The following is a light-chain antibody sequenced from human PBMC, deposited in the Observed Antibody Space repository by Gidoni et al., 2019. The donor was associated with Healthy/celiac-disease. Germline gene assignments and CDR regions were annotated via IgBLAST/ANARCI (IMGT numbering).Light chain of an antibody. CDR1: QSVSSN. Sequence: EIVMTQSPANLSVSPGERATLSCRASQSVSSNLAWYQQKPGQAPRLLIYGASTRATGIPARFSGSGSGTDFTLTISSLQSEDFAVYYCQQYNNWPLTFGQGTRLEI. CDR3: QQYNNWPLT. V-gene: IGKV3-15*01. J-gene: IGKJ5*01. CDR2: GAS.